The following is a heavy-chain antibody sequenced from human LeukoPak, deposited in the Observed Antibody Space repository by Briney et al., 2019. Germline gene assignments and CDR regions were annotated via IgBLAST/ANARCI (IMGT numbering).Heavy chain of an antibody. CDR3: ARGVTMVRGVINYFDY. CDR1: GFTVSSNS. V-gene: IGHV3-66*02. Sequence: GGSLRLSCAASGFTVSSNSMSWVRQALGKGLEWVSVIYSGGSTYYADYVKGRFTISTDNSKNTLYLQMNSLRAEDTAVYYCARGVTMVRGVINYFDYWGQGTLVTVSS. J-gene: IGHJ4*02. D-gene: IGHD3-10*01. CDR2: IYSGGST.